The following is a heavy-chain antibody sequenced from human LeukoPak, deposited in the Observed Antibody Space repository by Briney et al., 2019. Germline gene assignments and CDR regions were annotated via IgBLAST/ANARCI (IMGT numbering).Heavy chain of an antibody. V-gene: IGHV3-23*01. J-gene: IGHJ4*02. CDR1: GFTFSSSA. CDR3: AKEGTWELLDYFDY. D-gene: IGHD1-26*01. Sequence: GGSLRLSCAASGFTFSSSAMSWVRQAPGKGLAWVSSITDSGDGEYYADSVKGRFTISRDNSKNTLYLQMNSLRAEDTAVYYCAKEGTWELLDYFDYWGQGTLVTVSS. CDR2: ITDSGDGE.